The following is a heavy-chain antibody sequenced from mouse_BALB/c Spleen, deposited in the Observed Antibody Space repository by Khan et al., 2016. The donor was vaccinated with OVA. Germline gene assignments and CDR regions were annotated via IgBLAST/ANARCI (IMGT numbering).Heavy chain of an antibody. CDR3: SRSVTITTVVSTYFDY. J-gene: IGHJ2*01. CDR2: ISYSGRT. Sequence: EVQLQESGPGLVKPSQSLSLTCTVTGYSITSDYAWNWIRQFPGNKLEWMGYISYSGRTSYNPSLKSRISITRDTSKNQFFLQLNSVTTEDTATPYFSRSVTITTVVSTYFDYLCLGTTLPVSS. V-gene: IGHV3-2*02. D-gene: IGHD1-1*01. CDR1: GYSITSDYA.